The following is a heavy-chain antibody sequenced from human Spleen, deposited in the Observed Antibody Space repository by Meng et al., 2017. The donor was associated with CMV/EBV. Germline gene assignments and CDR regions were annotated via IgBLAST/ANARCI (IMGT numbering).Heavy chain of an antibody. D-gene: IGHD5-18*01. Sequence: GESLKISCAASGFTFSSYAMSWVRQAPRKGLEWVSAISGSGGSTYYADSVKGRFTISRDNSKNTLYLQMNSLRPEDTAVYYCARHIQPYYYYGMDVWGLGTTVTVSS. J-gene: IGHJ6*02. CDR2: ISGSGGST. CDR1: GFTFSSYA. CDR3: ARHIQPYYYYGMDV. V-gene: IGHV3-23*01.